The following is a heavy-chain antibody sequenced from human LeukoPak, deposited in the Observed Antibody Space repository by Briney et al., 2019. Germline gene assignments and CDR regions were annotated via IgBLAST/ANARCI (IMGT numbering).Heavy chain of an antibody. J-gene: IGHJ4*02. D-gene: IGHD6-13*01. V-gene: IGHV4-59*01. CDR1: GGSISRYY. CDR2: IYYSGST. CDR3: ARYSSSWYSGFDY. Sequence: SETLSLTCTVSGGSISRYYWSWIRQPPGKGREGIGYIYYSGSTNYNPSLTSRVTISVDTSKNQFSLKLSSVTAADTAVYYCARYSSSWYSGFDYWGQGTLVTVSS.